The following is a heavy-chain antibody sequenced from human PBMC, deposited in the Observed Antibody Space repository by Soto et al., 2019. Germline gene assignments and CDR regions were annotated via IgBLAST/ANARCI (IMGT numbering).Heavy chain of an antibody. J-gene: IGHJ6*02. D-gene: IGHD3-3*01. V-gene: IGHV3-21*01. CDR1: GFTFSSYS. Sequence: PGGSLRLSCAASGFTFSSYSMNWVRQAPGKGLEWVSSISSSSSYIYYADSVKGRFTISRDNAKNSLYLQMNSLRAEDTAVYYCARVSVLVDGMDVWGQGTTVTVSS. CDR2: ISSSSSYI. CDR3: ARVSVLVDGMDV.